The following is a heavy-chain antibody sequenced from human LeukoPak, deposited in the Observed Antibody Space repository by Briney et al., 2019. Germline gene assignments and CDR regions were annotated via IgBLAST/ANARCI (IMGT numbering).Heavy chain of an antibody. CDR1: GDSISKYY. CDR3: AVTMVRGVSGTDV. D-gene: IGHD3-10*01. V-gene: IGHV4-4*07. Sequence: SETLSLTCTVSGDSISKYYWSWIRQPAGKGLEWIGRIYASGSTNYNPSLKSRVTMSVDTSKNQFSLKLTSVTAADTAVYYCAVTMVRGVSGTDVWGQGTTVTVSS. CDR2: IYASGST. J-gene: IGHJ6*02.